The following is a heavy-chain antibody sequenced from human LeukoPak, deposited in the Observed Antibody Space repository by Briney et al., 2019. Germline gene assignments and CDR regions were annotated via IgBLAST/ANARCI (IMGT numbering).Heavy chain of an antibody. V-gene: IGHV1-2*06. CDR2: INPNSGGT. CDR3: ARGGDSSGWHDGGFDY. CDR1: GYTFTGYY. D-gene: IGHD6-19*01. Sequence: ASVKVSCKASGYTFTGYYMHWVRQAPGQGLEWMGRINPNSGGTNYAQKFQGRVTMTRDTSINTAYMELSRLRSDDTAVYYCARGGDSSGWHDGGFDYWGQGTLVTVSS. J-gene: IGHJ4*02.